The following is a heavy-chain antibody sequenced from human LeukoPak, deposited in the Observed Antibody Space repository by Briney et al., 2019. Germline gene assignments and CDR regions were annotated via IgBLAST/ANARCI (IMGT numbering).Heavy chain of an antibody. CDR3: ASDCGGDCYSLDY. D-gene: IGHD2-21*02. J-gene: IGHJ4*02. V-gene: IGHV3-30*03. CDR1: GFTFSSYG. CDR2: ISYDGSNK. Sequence: PGRSLRLSCAASGFTFSSYGMHWIRQAPGKGLEWVAVISYDGSNKYYADSVKGRFTISRDNSKNTLYLQMNSLRAEDTAVYYCASDCGGDCYSLDYWGQGTLVTVPS.